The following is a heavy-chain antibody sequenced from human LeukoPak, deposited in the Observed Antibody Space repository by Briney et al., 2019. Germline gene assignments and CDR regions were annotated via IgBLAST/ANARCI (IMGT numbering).Heavy chain of an antibody. CDR1: GFTFDDYA. Sequence: PGGSLRLSCAAFGFTFDDYAMHWVRQAPGKGLEWVSAISGSGGSTYYADSVKGRFTISRDNSKNTLYLQMNSLRAEDTAVYYCAKAHGYSSGWYYFDYWGQGTLVTVSS. D-gene: IGHD6-19*01. V-gene: IGHV3-23*01. CDR2: ISGSGGST. CDR3: AKAHGYSSGWYYFDY. J-gene: IGHJ4*02.